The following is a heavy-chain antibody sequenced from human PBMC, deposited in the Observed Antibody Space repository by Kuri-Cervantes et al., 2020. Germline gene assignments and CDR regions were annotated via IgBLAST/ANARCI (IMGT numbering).Heavy chain of an antibody. J-gene: IGHJ4*02. D-gene: IGHD1-26*01. CDR2: IYSGGST. Sequence: GESLKISCAASGFTVSSNYMSWVRQAPGKGLEWVSVIYSGGSTYYADSVKGRFTISRDNSKNTLYLQMNSLRAEDTAVYYCAREWYSGSYAFDYWGQGTLVTVSS. CDR1: GFTVSSNY. CDR3: AREWYSGSYAFDY. V-gene: IGHV3-53*01.